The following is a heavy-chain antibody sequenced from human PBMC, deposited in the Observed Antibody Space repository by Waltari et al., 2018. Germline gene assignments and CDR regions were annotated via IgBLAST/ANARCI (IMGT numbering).Heavy chain of an antibody. D-gene: IGHD3-10*01. V-gene: IGHV3-23*03. J-gene: IGHJ4*02. CDR1: GFTFSSYA. CDR2: IYSGGST. Sequence: EVQLLESGGGLVQPGGSLRLSCAASGFTFSSYAMSWVRQAPGKGLEWVSVIYSGGSTYYADSVKGRFTISRDNSKNTLYLQMNSLRAEDTAVYYCAKDSRTSGYWGQGTLVTVSS. CDR3: AKDSRTSGY.